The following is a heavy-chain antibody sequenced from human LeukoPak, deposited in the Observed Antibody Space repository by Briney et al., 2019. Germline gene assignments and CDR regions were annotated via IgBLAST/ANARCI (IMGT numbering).Heavy chain of an antibody. V-gene: IGHV3-23*01. CDR2: IGGRDGST. D-gene: IGHD3-10*01. CDR1: GFTFSSYS. Sequence: GGSLRLSCAASGFTFSSYSMSWVRQAPGKGLEWVSAIGGRDGSTYYADSVKGRFTISRDNSKNTLYVQMNSLRAEDTAVYYCAKGHYYGSGSLDYWGQGTLVTVSS. J-gene: IGHJ4*02. CDR3: AKGHYYGSGSLDY.